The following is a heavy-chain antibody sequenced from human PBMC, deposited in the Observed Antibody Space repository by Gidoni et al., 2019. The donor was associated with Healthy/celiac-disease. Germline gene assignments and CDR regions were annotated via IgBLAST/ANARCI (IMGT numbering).Heavy chain of an antibody. V-gene: IGHV1-69*01. D-gene: IGHD3-22*01. CDR2: IIPIFGTA. CDR3: AREVAVNLHYYDSRADAFDI. J-gene: IGHJ3*02. Sequence: QVQLVQSGAEVKKPGSSVKVSCKASGGTFSSYAISWVRQAPGQGLEWMGGIIPIFGTANYAQKFQGRVTITADESTSTAYMELSSLRSEDTAVYYCAREVAVNLHYYDSRADAFDIWGQGTMVTVSS. CDR1: GGTFSSYA.